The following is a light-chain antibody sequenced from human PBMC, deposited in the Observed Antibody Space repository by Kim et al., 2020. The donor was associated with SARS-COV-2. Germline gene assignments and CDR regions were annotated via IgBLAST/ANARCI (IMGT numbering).Light chain of an antibody. CDR1: QSVSRSY. CDR3: QQYDSSPYT. J-gene: IGKJ2*01. Sequence: EIVLTQSPATLSLSPGERATLSCRASQSVSRSYSSWHQQNPGQPPRLLNYDASNTAAVIPERFSGSGSGTDFPLTINRVQAEDVAVYSCQQYDSSPYTFGEATKLEI. V-gene: IGKV3-20*01. CDR2: DAS.